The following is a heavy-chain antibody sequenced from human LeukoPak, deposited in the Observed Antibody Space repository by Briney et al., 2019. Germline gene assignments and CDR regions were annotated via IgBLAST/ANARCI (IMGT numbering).Heavy chain of an antibody. CDR2: IYSGGST. CDR3: ARDVQLGYFDY. V-gene: IGHV3-66*02. J-gene: IGHJ4*02. CDR1: GFTVSSNY. D-gene: IGHD6-6*01. Sequence: GGSLRLSCAASGFTVSSNYMSWVRQAPGKGLEWVSVIYSGGSTYYADSVKGRFTISRDNSKNTLYLQMNSLRAEDTAVYYCARDVQLGYFDYWGQGILVTVSS.